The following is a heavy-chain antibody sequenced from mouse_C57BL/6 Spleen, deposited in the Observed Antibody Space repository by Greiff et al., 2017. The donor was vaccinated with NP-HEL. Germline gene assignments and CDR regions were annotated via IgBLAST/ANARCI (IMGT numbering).Heavy chain of an antibody. CDR1: GYTFTSYG. V-gene: IGHV1-81*01. J-gene: IGHJ1*03. Sequence: VKLVESGAELARPGASVKLSCKASGYTFTSYGISWVKQRTGQGLEWIGEICPRSGNTYYNEKFKGKATLTADTSSSTAYLQLSSLTSEDSAVFFGAKGNYDSLPSYRYFDVWGTGTTVTVSS. CDR3: AKGNYDSLPSYRYFDV. D-gene: IGHD2-3*01. CDR2: ICPRSGNT.